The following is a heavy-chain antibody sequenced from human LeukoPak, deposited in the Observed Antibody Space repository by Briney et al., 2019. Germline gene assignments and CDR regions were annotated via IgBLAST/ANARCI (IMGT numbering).Heavy chain of an antibody. V-gene: IGHV3-30*02. CDR1: GFTFSTYA. CDR3: ARDPSLDP. Sequence: PGGSLRLSCAASGFTFSTYAMHWVRQAPGKGLERVAFIRYDGSNKYYADSVKGRFTISRDNSKNALYLQMNSLRAEDTAVYYCARDPSLDPWGQGTLVTVSS. CDR2: IRYDGSNK. J-gene: IGHJ5*02.